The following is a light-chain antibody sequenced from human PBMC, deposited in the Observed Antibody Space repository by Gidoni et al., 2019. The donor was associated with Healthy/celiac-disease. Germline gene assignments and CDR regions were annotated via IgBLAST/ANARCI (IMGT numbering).Light chain of an antibody. Sequence: IVLPQSPGTLSLSPGERATLSCRASQSVSSSYLAWYQQKPGQAPRLLIYGASSRATGIPDRFSGSGSGTDFTLTISRLEPEDFAVYYCQQYGSSPRVTFGGGTKVEIK. CDR2: GAS. V-gene: IGKV3-20*01. CDR3: QQYGSSPRVT. J-gene: IGKJ4*01. CDR1: QSVSSSY.